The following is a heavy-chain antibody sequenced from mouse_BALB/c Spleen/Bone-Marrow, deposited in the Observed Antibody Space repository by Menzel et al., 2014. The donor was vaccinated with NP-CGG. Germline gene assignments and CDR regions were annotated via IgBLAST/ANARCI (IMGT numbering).Heavy chain of an antibody. CDR2: IFPGSGNT. Sequence: VQLQHSGPELVKPGASVKISCKASGYSFTSYYIHWVKQRPGQGLEWIGWIFPGSGNTKYNEKFKGKATLTADTSSSTAYMQLSSLTSEDSAVYFCARRYGSSRYYFDYWGQGTTLTVSS. CDR1: GYSFTSYY. D-gene: IGHD1-1*01. J-gene: IGHJ2*01. V-gene: IGHV1-66*01. CDR3: ARRYGSSRYYFDY.